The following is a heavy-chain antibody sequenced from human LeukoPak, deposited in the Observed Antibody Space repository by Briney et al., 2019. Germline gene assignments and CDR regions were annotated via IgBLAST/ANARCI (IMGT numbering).Heavy chain of an antibody. Sequence: ASVKVSCKASGYTFTGYYIHWVRQAPGQGLEWMGWINPNSGGTNYAQRFQGRVTMTRDTSTSTVYMELSSLRSEDTAVYYCARGGRTRTYYDILTGSGLVDYWGQGTLVTVSS. D-gene: IGHD3-9*01. CDR1: GYTFTGYY. J-gene: IGHJ4*02. CDR3: ARGGRTRTYYDILTGSGLVDY. V-gene: IGHV1-2*02. CDR2: INPNSGGT.